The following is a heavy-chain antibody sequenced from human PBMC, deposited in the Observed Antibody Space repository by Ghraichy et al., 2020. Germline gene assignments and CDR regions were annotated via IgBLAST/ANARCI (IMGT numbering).Heavy chain of an antibody. CDR1: GFTFSSYA. D-gene: IGHD1-26*01. V-gene: IGHV3-30*04. J-gene: IGHJ4*02. Sequence: GGSLRLSCAASGFTFSSYAMHWVRQAPGKGLEWVTVISYDGSNKYYADSVKGRFTISRDNSKNTLYLQMNSLRAEDTAVYYCARDPRNSGSYLFDYWGQGTLVTVSS. CDR2: ISYDGSNK. CDR3: ARDPRNSGSYLFDY.